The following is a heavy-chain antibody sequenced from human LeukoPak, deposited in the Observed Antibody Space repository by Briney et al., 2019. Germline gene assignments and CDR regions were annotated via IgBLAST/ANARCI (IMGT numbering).Heavy chain of an antibody. J-gene: IGHJ6*02. CDR3: ARGLWLDDSYYYYGMDV. Sequence: ASVKVSCKASGYTFTSYDINWVRQATGQGLEWMGWMNPNSGNTGYAQKFQGRVTMTRNTSISTAYMELSSLRSEDTAVYYCARGLWLDDSYYYYGMDVWGQGTTVTVSS. CDR2: MNPNSGNT. V-gene: IGHV1-8*01. CDR1: GYTFTSYD. D-gene: IGHD6-19*01.